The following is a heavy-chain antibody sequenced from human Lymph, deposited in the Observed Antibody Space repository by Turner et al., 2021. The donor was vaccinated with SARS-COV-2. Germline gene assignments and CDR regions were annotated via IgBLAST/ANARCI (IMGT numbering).Heavy chain of an antibody. J-gene: IGHJ4*02. CDR2: IYYSGST. CDR3: ARGFDY. V-gene: IGHV4-59*01. CDR1: GASISNYY. Sequence: QVQLQESGPGLVKPSETLSLTCTVPGASISNYYWSWIRQPPGKGLEWIGYIYYSGSTNYNPSLKSRVTISVDTSKNQFSLKLSSVTAADTAVYYCARGFDYWGQGTLVTVSS.